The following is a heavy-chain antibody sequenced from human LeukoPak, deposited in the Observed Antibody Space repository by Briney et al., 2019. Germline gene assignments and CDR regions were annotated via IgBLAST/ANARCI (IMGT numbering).Heavy chain of an antibody. CDR1: GYSFTNYW. D-gene: IGHD6-19*01. J-gene: IGHJ4*02. V-gene: IGHV5-51*01. CDR3: VRHEGSISGWPFDY. CDR2: MYLGDSET. Sequence: GESLKISCKGSGYSFTNYWIGWVRQMPGKGLEWMGIMYLGDSETRYSPSFRGQVTISADKSISTVYLQWSSLKASDTAMYCCVRHEGSISGWPFDYWGQGTLVTVSS.